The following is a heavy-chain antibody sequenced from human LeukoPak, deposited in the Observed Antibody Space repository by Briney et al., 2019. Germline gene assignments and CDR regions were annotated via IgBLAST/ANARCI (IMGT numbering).Heavy chain of an antibody. Sequence: PGGSLRLSCAASGFTFNNYWIHWVRQVPGKGLVWVSRINNDGSSASYVDSVKGRSTISRDNAKNTLFLQMNGLRAEDTAVYYCARRGTGHGMDVWGQGTTVIVSS. D-gene: IGHD1-1*01. CDR1: GFTFNNYW. CDR3: ARRGTGHGMDV. V-gene: IGHV3-74*01. J-gene: IGHJ6*02. CDR2: INNDGSSA.